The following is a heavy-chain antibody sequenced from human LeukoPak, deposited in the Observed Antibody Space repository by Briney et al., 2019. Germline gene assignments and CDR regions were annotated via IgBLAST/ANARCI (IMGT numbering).Heavy chain of an antibody. CDR2: IYYSGST. V-gene: IGHV4-59*01. CDR3: ARAHYDILTGYYHDAFDI. J-gene: IGHJ3*02. Sequence: PSETLSLTCTVSGVSISSYYWSWIRQPPGKGLEWIGYIYYSGSTNYNPSLKSRVTISVDTSKNQFSLKLSSVTAADTAVYYCARAHYDILTGYYHDAFDIWGQGTMVTVSS. D-gene: IGHD3-9*01. CDR1: GVSISSYY.